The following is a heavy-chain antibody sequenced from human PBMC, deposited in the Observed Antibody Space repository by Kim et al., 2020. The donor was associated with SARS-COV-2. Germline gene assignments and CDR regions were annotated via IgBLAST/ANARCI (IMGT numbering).Heavy chain of an antibody. CDR2: IYYTGST. CDR1: GGSISSGGYY. V-gene: IGHV4-31*03. J-gene: IGHJ4*02. CDR3: ARDIEGSSSWYGGYFDY. D-gene: IGHD6-13*01. Sequence: SETLSLTCTVSGGSISSGGYYWSWIRQHPEKGLEWIGYIYYTGSTYYNPSLKSRVIISLDTSKNQFSLKLSSVTAADTAVYYCARDIEGSSSWYGGYFDYGGQGTLVTVSS.